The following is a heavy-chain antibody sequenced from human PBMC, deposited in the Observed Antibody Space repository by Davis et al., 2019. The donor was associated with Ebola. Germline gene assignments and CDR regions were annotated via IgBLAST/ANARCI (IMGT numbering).Heavy chain of an antibody. CDR3: ARDNWYSSRLVPMDV. CDR1: GFTFTNAW. J-gene: IGHJ6*02. V-gene: IGHV3-15*01. CDR2: IKSKSEGATA. Sequence: GGSLRLSCAASGFTFTNAWTSWVRQAPGKGLEWIGRIKSKSEGATADYAAPVKGRFTISRDNSKNTLYLQMNSLRAEDTAVYYCARDNWYSSRLVPMDVWGQGTTVTVSS. D-gene: IGHD6-13*01.